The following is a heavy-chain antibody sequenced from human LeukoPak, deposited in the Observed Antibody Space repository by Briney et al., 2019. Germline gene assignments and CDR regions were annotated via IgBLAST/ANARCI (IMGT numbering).Heavy chain of an antibody. CDR3: ARDYSSSGSFFGYYYGMDV. J-gene: IGHJ6*02. Sequence: GGSLRLSCAASGFTFSSYSMNWVRQAPGKGLEWISYISGSSKIIHWAESLKGRFTISRDNAKNSLYLQMNSLRDEDTAVCYCARDYSSSGSFFGYYYGMDVWGQGTTVTVSS. V-gene: IGHV3-48*02. CDR1: GFTFSSYS. D-gene: IGHD1-26*01. CDR2: ISGSSKII.